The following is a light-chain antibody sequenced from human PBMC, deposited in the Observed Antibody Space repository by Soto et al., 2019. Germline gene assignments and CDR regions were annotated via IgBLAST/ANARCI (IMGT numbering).Light chain of an antibody. Sequence: EIVLTQSPGTLSLSPGERATLSCGASQSVSNNYLAWHQQKPGHTPRLLVYGASSRSTGIPDRFSGSGSGTDFTLTISRLEPEDFAVYYCQQHGGSPITFGQGTKVDIK. V-gene: IGKV3-20*01. J-gene: IGKJ1*01. CDR1: QSVSNNY. CDR2: GAS. CDR3: QQHGGSPIT.